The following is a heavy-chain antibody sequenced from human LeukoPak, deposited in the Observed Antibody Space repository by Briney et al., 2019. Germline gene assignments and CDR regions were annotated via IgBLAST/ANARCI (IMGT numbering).Heavy chain of an antibody. Sequence: LGESLKTSCKGSGYSFTSYWIGWVRQRPGKVLEWMVIIYPGDSDTRYSPSFQGQVTISADKSISTAYLQWSSLKASDTAMYYCARLVERAANPLWFGELLQGAGSDYWGQGTLVTVSS. V-gene: IGHV5-51*01. D-gene: IGHD3-10*01. CDR3: ARLVERAANPLWFGELLQGAGSDY. CDR1: GYSFTSYW. CDR2: IYPGDSDT. J-gene: IGHJ4*02.